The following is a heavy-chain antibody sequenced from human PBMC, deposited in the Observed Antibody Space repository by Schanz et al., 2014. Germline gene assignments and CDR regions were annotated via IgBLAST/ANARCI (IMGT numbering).Heavy chain of an antibody. J-gene: IGHJ4*02. CDR1: GFAFSSHD. Sequence: EVQLVESGGGLVQPGGSLRLSCVASGFAFSSHDMHWVRQVTGKGLQWVSAIHSTGETYYPDSVQGRFTISRDNSKNTVYLQMNNLRAEDTAVYYCARDRVGASSYFDYWGQGTLVTVSS. CDR2: IHSTGET. D-gene: IGHD1-26*01. V-gene: IGHV3-13*01. CDR3: ARDRVGASSYFDY.